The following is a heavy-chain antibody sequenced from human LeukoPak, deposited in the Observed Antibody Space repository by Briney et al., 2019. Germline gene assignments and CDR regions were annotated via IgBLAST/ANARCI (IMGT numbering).Heavy chain of an antibody. CDR3: ARYCSGGSCYSGDAFDI. V-gene: IGHV3-7*01. D-gene: IGHD2-15*01. J-gene: IGHJ3*02. CDR1: GFTFSSYW. CDR2: IKQDGSEK. Sequence: PGGSLRLSCAASGFTFSSYWMSWVRQAPGKGLEWVANIKQDGSEKYYVDSVKGRFTISRDNAKNSLYLQMNSLGAEDTAVYYCARYCSGGSCYSGDAFDIWGQGTMVTVSS.